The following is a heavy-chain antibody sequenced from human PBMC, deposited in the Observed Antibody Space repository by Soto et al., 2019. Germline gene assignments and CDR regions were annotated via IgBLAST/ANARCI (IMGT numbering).Heavy chain of an antibody. V-gene: IGHV3-30*18. J-gene: IGHJ4*02. CDR3: AKDRWGDFGDLNLPGY. CDR1: GFTFSSFG. CDR2: ISDDGSSK. Sequence: QVLLVESGGGVVQPGRSLRISCAVSGFTFSSFGMHWVRQAPGKGLEWVAVISDDGSSKHYADSLKGRFTISRDNSNNTLYLQMGSRGPEDTAVYYCAKDRWGDFGDLNLPGYWGQGTLVTVSS. D-gene: IGHD4-17*01.